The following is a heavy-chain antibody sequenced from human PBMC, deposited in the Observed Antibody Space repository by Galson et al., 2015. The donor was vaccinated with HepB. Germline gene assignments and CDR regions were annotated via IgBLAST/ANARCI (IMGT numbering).Heavy chain of an antibody. J-gene: IGHJ4*02. V-gene: IGHV3-23*01. CDR2: ISGSGVTV. CDR1: GFTFSSYA. CDR3: AKADYDFWVKAFDY. Sequence: SLRLSCAASGFTFSSYAMSWVRQAPAKGLEWVSGISGSGVTVYYADSVKGRFTISRDNSKNTLFLQMNSLRAEDTAVYYCAKADYDFWVKAFDYWGQGTLVTVSS. D-gene: IGHD3-3*01.